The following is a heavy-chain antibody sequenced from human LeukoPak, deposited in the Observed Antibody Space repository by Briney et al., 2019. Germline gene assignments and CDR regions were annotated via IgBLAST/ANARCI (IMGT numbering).Heavy chain of an antibody. CDR3: ARSRGWWALDY. Sequence: SETLSLTCAVSGVSIASYSCHWIRQSPGKGLEDVAAIASYGTTYYNPSLRSRLNIAVDPSKNQWPLRLNSVTAAETAVYYCARSRGWWALDYWGPGTLVAVSS. CDR1: GVSIASYS. J-gene: IGHJ4*02. CDR2: IASYGTT. D-gene: IGHD2-8*02. V-gene: IGHV4-39*06.